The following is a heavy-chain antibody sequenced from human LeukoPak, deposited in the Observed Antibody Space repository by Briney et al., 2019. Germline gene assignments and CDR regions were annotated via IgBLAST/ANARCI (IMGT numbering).Heavy chain of an antibody. J-gene: IGHJ5*02. CDR3: ARDHHPPGSLEWLFPNWFDP. Sequence: GGSLRLSCAASGFTFSSYWMSWVRQAPGKGLEWVANIKQDGSEKYYVDSVKGRFTISRDNAKNSLYLQMNSLRAEDTAVYYCARDHHPPGSLEWLFPNWFDPWGQGTLVTVSS. CDR2: IKQDGSEK. D-gene: IGHD3-3*01. CDR1: GFTFSSYW. V-gene: IGHV3-7*01.